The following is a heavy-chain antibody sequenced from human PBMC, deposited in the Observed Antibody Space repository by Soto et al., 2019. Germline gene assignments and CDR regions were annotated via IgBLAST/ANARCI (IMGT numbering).Heavy chain of an antibody. CDR3: ARELVDCSGASCYNWFDP. D-gene: IGHD2-15*01. Sequence: VGSLRLSCAASGFTFSDYYMSWIRQAPGKGLEWVSYISSSSSYTNYADSVKGRFTISRDNAKNSLYLQMNSLRAEDTAVYYCARELVDCSGASCYNWFDPWGQGTLVTVSS. V-gene: IGHV3-11*06. J-gene: IGHJ5*02. CDR1: GFTFSDYY. CDR2: ISSSSSYT.